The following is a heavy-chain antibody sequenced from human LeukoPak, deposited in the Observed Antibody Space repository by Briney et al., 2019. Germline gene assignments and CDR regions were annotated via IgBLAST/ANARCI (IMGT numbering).Heavy chain of an antibody. V-gene: IGHV3-7*01. J-gene: IGHJ4*02. CDR1: GFTFSSYW. Sequence: PGGSLRLSCAASGFTFSSYWMSWVRQAPGKGLEWVANIKQDGSEKYYVDSVKGRFTISRDNAKNSLYLQMNSLRAEDTAVYYCARDRGLQPEGTDYWGQGTLVTVSS. D-gene: IGHD1-1*01. CDR3: ARDRGLQPEGTDY. CDR2: IKQDGSEK.